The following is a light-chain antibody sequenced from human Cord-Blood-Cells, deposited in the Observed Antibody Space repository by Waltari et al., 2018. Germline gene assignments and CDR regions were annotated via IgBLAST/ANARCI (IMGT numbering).Light chain of an antibody. CDR1: SSDVGGYNY. V-gene: IGLV2-14*01. J-gene: IGLJ3*02. Sequence: QSALTQPASVSGSPGQSLTISCTGTSSDVGGYNYVSWYQQHPGKAPKLLIYDVSNRPAGVSTRVAGSESGNPGSRTISGLQAEDEGDYYCSSYTSSSTWVFGGGTKLTVL. CDR2: DVS. CDR3: SSYTSSSTWV.